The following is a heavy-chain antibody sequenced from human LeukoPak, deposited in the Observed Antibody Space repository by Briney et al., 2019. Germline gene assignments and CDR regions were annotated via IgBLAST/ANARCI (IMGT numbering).Heavy chain of an antibody. V-gene: IGHV4-4*07. J-gene: IGHJ4*02. CDR1: GGSISIYY. D-gene: IGHD6-19*01. CDR3: ARSSDSSGYYGGGIIDY. CDR2: IYTNENT. Sequence: SETLSLTCTVSGGSISIYYWNWIRQPAGKGLGWIGRIYTNENTFFNPSLKSRVTMSVDTPKNQFSLQLTSVTAADAAVYYCARSSDSSGYYGGGIIDYWGQGTLVTVSS.